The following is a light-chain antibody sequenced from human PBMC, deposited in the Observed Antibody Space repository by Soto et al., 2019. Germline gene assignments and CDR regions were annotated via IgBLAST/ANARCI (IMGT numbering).Light chain of an antibody. J-gene: IGKJ4*01. CDR2: DAS. CDR1: QSVSSY. Sequence: EIVLTQSPATLSLSPGERATLSCRASQSVSSYLAWYQQKPGQAPRLLIYDASNRATGIPARFSGSGSGTHVTLTISSPEPEDLAVYCCQQRSNWSLTVGGGTKVEIK. CDR3: QQRSNWSLT. V-gene: IGKV3-11*01.